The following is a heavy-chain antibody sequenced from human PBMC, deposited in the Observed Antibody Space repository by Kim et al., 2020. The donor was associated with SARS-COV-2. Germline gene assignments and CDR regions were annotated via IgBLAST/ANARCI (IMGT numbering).Heavy chain of an antibody. D-gene: IGHD2-2*01. V-gene: IGHV5-51*01. Sequence: GESLKISCKCSGYSFTSYWIGWVRQMPGKGLEWMGIIYPGDSDTRYSPSFQGQVTISADKSISTAYLQWSSLKASDTAMSYCARRSCSSTTCPPGYYYYYGMDGWGQGTTVTVSS. CDR3: ARRSCSSTTCPPGYYYYYGMDG. J-gene: IGHJ6*02. CDR2: IYPGDSDT. CDR1: GYSFTSYW.